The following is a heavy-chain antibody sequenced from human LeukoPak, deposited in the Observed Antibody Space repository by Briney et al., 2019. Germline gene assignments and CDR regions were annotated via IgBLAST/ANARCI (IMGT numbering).Heavy chain of an antibody. V-gene: IGHV1-2*02. CDR1: GYTFTGYY. CDR2: INPNSGGT. Sequence: ASVKVSCKASGYTFTGYYMHWVRQAPGQGLEWMGWINPNSGGTNYAQKLQGRVTMTRDTSISTAYMELSRLRSDDTAVYYCARAYSGSYESDYWGQGTLVTVSS. J-gene: IGHJ4*02. CDR3: ARAYSGSYESDY. D-gene: IGHD1-26*01.